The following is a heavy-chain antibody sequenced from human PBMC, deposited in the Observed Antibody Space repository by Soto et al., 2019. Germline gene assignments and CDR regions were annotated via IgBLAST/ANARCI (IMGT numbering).Heavy chain of an antibody. V-gene: IGHV3-21*01. CDR1: GFTFSTYS. Sequence: PGWSLRLSCVGSGFTFSTYSINWVRQAPGKGLEWVSSISSRSDIYYADSVKGRFTISRDNAKNSVSLQMNSLRAEDTAVYYCAREYTAWHLAYGLDVWRQGTTVTVS. D-gene: IGHD2-2*02. CDR3: AREYTAWHLAYGLDV. CDR2: ISSRSDI. J-gene: IGHJ6*02.